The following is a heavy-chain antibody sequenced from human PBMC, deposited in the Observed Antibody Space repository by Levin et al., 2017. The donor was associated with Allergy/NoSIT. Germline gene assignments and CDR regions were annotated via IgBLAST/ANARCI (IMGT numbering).Heavy chain of an antibody. D-gene: IGHD1-1*01. V-gene: IGHV3-23*01. CDR1: GFTISEYD. J-gene: IGHJ3*01. Sequence: SGESLKISCAVSGFTISEYDMAWVRQAPGKGLEWVSVITGGGFNTYYGDSVKGRFTVSRDDSKDTLYLELNSLGGEDTAVYYCAKKQGGTSGFSFDVWGQGTMVTVSS. CDR3: AKKQGGTSGFSFDV. CDR2: ITGGGFNT.